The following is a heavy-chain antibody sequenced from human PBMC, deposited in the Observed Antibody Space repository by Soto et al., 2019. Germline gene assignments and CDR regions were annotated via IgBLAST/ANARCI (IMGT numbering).Heavy chain of an antibody. J-gene: IGHJ6*02. CDR1: GFTFSSYG. V-gene: IGHV3-30*18. CDR2: ISYDGSNK. Sequence: GGSLRLSCAASGFTFSSYGMHWVRQAPGKGLEWVAVISYDGSNKYYADSVRGRFTISRDNSKNTLYLQMNSLRAEDTAVYYCAKDARPGGYYYYYGMDVWGQGTTVTVSS. CDR3: AKDARPGGYYYYYGMDV. D-gene: IGHD3-10*01.